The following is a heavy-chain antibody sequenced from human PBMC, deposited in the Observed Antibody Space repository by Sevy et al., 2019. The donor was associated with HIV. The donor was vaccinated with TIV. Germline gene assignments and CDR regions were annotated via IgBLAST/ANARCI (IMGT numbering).Heavy chain of an antibody. J-gene: IGHJ4*02. CDR2: IWYDGSNK. D-gene: IGHD3-16*02. V-gene: IGHV3-33*01. CDR3: ARERSITFGGVIGLHGPFDY. CDR1: GFTFSSYG. Sequence: GGSLRLSCAASGFTFSSYGMHWVRQAPGKGLEWVAVIWYDGSNKYYADSVKGRFTISRDNSKNTLYLQMNSLRAEDTAVYYCARERSITFGGVIGLHGPFDYWGQGTLVTVSS.